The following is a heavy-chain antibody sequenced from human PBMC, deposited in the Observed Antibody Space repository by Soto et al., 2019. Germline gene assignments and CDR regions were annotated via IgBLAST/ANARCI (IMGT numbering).Heavy chain of an antibody. CDR3: ASDNNYTYSGYYPSAAEYFQH. CDR1: GVSISNGGYY. V-gene: IGHV4-31*03. J-gene: IGHJ1*01. CDR2: ISYIGST. D-gene: IGHD3-22*01. Sequence: SETLSLTCSVSGVSISNGGYYWSWIRQYPGKGLEWIGYISYIGSTYYNPSLKSRITLSIDTSKNQFFLKLRSVTAADTAVYYSASDNNYTYSGYYPSAAEYFQHWGQGTQVTVSS.